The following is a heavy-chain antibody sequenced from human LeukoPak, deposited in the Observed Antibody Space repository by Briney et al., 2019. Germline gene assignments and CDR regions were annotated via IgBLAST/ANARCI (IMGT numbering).Heavy chain of an antibody. J-gene: IGHJ4*02. V-gene: IGHV4-39*01. CDR2: IYYSGST. CDR3: ASSGIVVVITLPMAHFDY. CDR1: GGSISSSSYY. D-gene: IGHD3-22*01. Sequence: SETLSLTCTVSGGSISSSSYYWGWIRQPPGKGLEWIGSIYYSGSTYYNPSLKSRVTISVDTSKNPFSLKLSSVTAADTAVYYCASSGIVVVITLPMAHFDYWGQGTLVTVSS.